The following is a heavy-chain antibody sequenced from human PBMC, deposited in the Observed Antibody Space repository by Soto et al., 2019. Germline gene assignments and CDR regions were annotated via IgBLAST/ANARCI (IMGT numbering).Heavy chain of an antibody. D-gene: IGHD2-21*01. CDR1: GFTFSSYA. CDR3: VKDRTVVVSDDLQH. CDR2: ISYDGSNK. J-gene: IGHJ1*01. V-gene: IGHV3-30-3*01. Sequence: GGSLRLSCAASGFTFSSYAMHWVRQAPGKGLEWVAVISYDGSNKYYADSVKGRFTISRDNSKNTVYLQMNSLRAEDTAVYYCVKDRTVVVSDDLQHWGPGTLVTVSS.